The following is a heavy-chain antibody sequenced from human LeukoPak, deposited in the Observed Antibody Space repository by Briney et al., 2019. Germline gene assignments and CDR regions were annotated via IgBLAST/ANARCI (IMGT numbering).Heavy chain of an antibody. CDR1: GFTFSSYG. CDR2: IWIDGSNK. CDR3: ARDLKPFQH. J-gene: IGHJ1*01. Sequence: GESLRLSCAASGFTFSSYGFHWVRQAPGKGLEWVAIIWIDGSNKYFADSVKGRFTISRDNDKNSLYLQMNSLRAEDTAVYYCARDLKPFQHWGQGTMVTVSS. V-gene: IGHV3-33*01.